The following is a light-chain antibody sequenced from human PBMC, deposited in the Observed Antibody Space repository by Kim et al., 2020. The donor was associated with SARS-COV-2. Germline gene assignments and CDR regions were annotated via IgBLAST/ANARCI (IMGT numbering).Light chain of an antibody. CDR1: QSISSW. CDR2: KAS. Sequence: DIQMTQSPSTLSASVGDGVTITCRASQSISSWLAWYQQKPGKAPKLLIYKASSLESGVPSRFSGSGSGTEFTLTISSLQPDDFATYYCQRAGTFGQGTKVDIK. V-gene: IGKV1-5*03. J-gene: IGKJ1*01. CDR3: QRAGT.